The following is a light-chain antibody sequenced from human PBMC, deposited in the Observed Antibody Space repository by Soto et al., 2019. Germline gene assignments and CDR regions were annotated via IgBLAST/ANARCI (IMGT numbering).Light chain of an antibody. J-gene: IGKJ4*02. Sequence: DIQMTQSPSTLSASVGDRVTITCRASQSISNWLACYQQKPGKGPKLLIFDASVLKSGVPSRFSFSGSGTEFALALSSRQPYGVAISYCVQYCSHSWRFGGGTKVDIK. CDR3: VQYCSHSWR. V-gene: IGKV1-5*01. CDR2: DAS. CDR1: QSISNW.